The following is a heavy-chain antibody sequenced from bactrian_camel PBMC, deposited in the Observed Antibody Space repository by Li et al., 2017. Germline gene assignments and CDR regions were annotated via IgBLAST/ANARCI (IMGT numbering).Heavy chain of an antibody. V-gene: IGHV3S53*01. CDR3: AARTYCYESVALVPWEWENYSL. CDR2: IDSTGSA. D-gene: IGHD3*01. Sequence: HVQLVESGGGSVQAGGSLRLSCGYTYNEGDMAWFRQAPGKEREGVAAIDSTGSANYADSVKGRFTISKDNAGNTLYLSLQMNSLKLEDTAVYTCAARTYCYESVALVPWEWENYSLRGRGTQVTVS. CDR1: YTYNEGD. J-gene: IGHJ4*01.